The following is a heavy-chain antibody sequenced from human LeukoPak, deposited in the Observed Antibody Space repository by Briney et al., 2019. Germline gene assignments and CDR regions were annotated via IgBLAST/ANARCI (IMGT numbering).Heavy chain of an antibody. CDR2: IKQDGSEK. J-gene: IGHJ6*02. D-gene: IGHD6-19*01. Sequence: GGSLRLSCVASGFTFSSYWMSWVRQAPGKGLEWVANIKQDGSEKYYVDSVKGRFTISRDNAKNSLYLQMNSLRAEDTAVYYCARPLGSSGWYYYYYGMDVWGQGTTVTVSS. CDR3: ARPLGSSGWYYYYYGMDV. CDR1: GFTFSSYW. V-gene: IGHV3-7*01.